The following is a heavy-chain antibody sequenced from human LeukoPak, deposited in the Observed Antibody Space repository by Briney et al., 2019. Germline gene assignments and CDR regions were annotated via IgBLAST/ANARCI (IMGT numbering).Heavy chain of an antibody. V-gene: IGHV3-30*04. D-gene: IGHD5-12*01. Sequence: PGGSLRLSCAAPGFTFSSYAMHWVRQAPGKGLDWVAVISYDGSNKYYADSVKGRFTISRDNSKNTLYLQMNSLRAEDTAVYYCARVEYSGYDYFDYWGQGTLVTVSS. CDR2: ISYDGSNK. J-gene: IGHJ4*02. CDR1: GFTFSSYA. CDR3: ARVEYSGYDYFDY.